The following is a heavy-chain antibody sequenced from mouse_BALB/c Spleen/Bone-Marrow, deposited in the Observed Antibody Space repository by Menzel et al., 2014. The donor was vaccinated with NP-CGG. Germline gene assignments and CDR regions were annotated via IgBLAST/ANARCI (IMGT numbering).Heavy chain of an antibody. CDR1: GYAFTNYL. J-gene: IGHJ2*01. D-gene: IGHD4-1*01. CDR2: INPGSGAT. V-gene: IGHV1-54*03. CDR3: ARRLTGTLYFDY. Sequence: VKLVESGAELVRPGTSVKVSCKASGYAFTNYLIEWVKQRPGQGLEWIGVINPGSGATNYNENFKGKATLTADKSSSTLYMQLSSLTSDGSAVYFCARRLTGTLYFDYWGQGTTLTVSS.